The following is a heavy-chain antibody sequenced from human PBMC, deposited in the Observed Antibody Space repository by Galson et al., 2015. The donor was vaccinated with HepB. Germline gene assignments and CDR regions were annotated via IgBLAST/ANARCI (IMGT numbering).Heavy chain of an antibody. Sequence: SVKVSCKASGYTFTSFGISWARQAPGQGPEWMGWISAYNGDKKYAQKAQGRAIMTTDTSTSTAYMELRSLTSADTAVYYCARDWGLAPGSLFDFWGQGALVTVSS. CDR2: ISAYNGDK. J-gene: IGHJ4*02. D-gene: IGHD3-16*01. V-gene: IGHV1-18*01. CDR1: GYTFTSFG. CDR3: ARDWGLAPGSLFDF.